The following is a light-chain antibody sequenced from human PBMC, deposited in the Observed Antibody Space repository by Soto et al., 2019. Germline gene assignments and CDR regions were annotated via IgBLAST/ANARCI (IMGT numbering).Light chain of an antibody. CDR2: GAS. J-gene: IGKJ1*01. Sequence: EIVMTQSPATLSVSPGGRATLSCRASQSISDTLAWYQQKPGQAPRLLIYGASTRATGFPARFSGSGSGTDFTITIISLQSEDLAVYYCQQYDNWPWTFGQGTKVEI. CDR3: QQYDNWPWT. V-gene: IGKV3-15*01. CDR1: QSISDT.